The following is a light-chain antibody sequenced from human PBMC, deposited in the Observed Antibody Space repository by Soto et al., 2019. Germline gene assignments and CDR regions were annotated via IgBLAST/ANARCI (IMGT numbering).Light chain of an antibody. CDR1: TGAVTSGHW. CDR2: DTD. J-gene: IGLJ1*01. Sequence: QAVVTQEPSLTVSPGGTVTLTCDSSTGAVTSGHWPHWFQQKPDQAPRTLIYDTDNKHPWTPARFSGSLLGGKAALTLSGAQPEDEADYYCLVIFTGVGEVFGTGTKLTVL. V-gene: IGLV7-46*01. CDR3: LVIFTGVGEV.